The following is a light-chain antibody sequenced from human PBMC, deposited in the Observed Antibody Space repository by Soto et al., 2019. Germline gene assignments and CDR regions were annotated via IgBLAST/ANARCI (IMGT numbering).Light chain of an antibody. Sequence: QSVMTQPPSVSAAPGQKVTISCSGSSSNIGGNSVSWYQQLPGTAPKLLIYDDDKRPSGIPDRFSGSKSGTSATLGITGFQTGDEADYYCSSYTSSTVIFGTGTKVTVL. CDR2: DDD. CDR3: SSYTSSTVI. CDR1: SSNIGGNS. V-gene: IGLV1-51*01. J-gene: IGLJ1*01.